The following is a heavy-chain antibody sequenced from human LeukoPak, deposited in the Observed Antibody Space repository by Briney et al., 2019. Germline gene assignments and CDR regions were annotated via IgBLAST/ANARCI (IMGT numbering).Heavy chain of an antibody. CDR2: ISGSGGST. J-gene: IGHJ3*02. CDR1: GFTFSSYA. Sequence: GGSLRLSCAASGFTFSSYAMSWVRQAPGKGLEWVSAISGSGGSTYYADSVKGRFTISRDNSKSTLYLQMNSLRAEDTAVYYCAKVIVAGYAFDIWGQGTMVTVSS. V-gene: IGHV3-23*01. CDR3: AKVIVAGYAFDI. D-gene: IGHD5-12*01.